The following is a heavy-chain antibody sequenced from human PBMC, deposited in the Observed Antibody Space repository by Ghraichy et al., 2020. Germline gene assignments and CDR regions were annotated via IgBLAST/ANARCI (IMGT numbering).Heavy chain of an antibody. J-gene: IGHJ4*02. CDR2: VYYSGKT. Sequence: SQTLSLTCIVSGGSIARVSYYWGLIRQAPGKGLEWIGSVYYSGKTYYQPSLNSRATISVDTSKNQFSLKLTSVTAADTAVYYCARGWGGKNDFWSESGYWGQGTLVTVSS. V-gene: IGHV4-39*07. CDR3: ARGWGGKNDFWSESGY. CDR1: GGSIARVSYY. D-gene: IGHD3/OR15-3a*01.